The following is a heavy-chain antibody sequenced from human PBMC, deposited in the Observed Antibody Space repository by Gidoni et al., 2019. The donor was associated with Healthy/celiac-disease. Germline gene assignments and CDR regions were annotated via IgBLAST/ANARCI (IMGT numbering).Heavy chain of an antibody. CDR2: ISYDGINK. J-gene: IGHJ4*02. D-gene: IGHD1-26*01. CDR3: AREGRGSLFDY. V-gene: IGHV3-30*04. CDR1: GFTFRSYA. Sequence: VQLVESGGGGVRPGRCLGLYCADSGFTFRSYAMHWVRQAPGKGLEWVAVISYDGINKYHADSVKGRFTISRDNSKNTLYLQMNSLRAEDTPVYYCAREGRGSLFDYWGQGTLVTVSS.